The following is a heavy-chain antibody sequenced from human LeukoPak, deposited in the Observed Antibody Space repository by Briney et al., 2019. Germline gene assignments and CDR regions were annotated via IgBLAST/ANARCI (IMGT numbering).Heavy chain of an antibody. CDR3: ARALVWNDGAWGYNWFDP. CDR2: INPSGGST. J-gene: IGHJ5*02. D-gene: IGHD1-1*01. CDR1: GYTFTSYY. Sequence: ASVKVSCKASGYTFTSYYMHWVRQAPGQGLEWMGIINPSGGSTNYAQKFQGRVTITADKSTSTAYMELSSLRSEDTAVYYCARALVWNDGAWGYNWFDPWGQGTLVTVSS. V-gene: IGHV1-46*01.